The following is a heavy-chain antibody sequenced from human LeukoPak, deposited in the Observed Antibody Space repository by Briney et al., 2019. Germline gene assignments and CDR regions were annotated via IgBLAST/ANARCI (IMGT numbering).Heavy chain of an antibody. D-gene: IGHD1-26*01. CDR1: GFTFSTYN. CDR2: ITSSSSTI. CDR3: AVGSYDEMNY. V-gene: IGHV3-48*04. Sequence: GGSLRLSCAVSGFTFSTYNMNWVRQAPGKGLEWVSYITSSSSTIYYADSVKGRFTISRDNARNSLSLQMNSLRAEDTAVYYCAVGSYDEMNYWGQGTLVTVSS. J-gene: IGHJ4*02.